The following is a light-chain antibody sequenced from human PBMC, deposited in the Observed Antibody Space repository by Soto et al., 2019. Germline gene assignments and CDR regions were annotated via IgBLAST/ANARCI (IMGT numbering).Light chain of an antibody. Sequence: DVQMTQTPSSLSASVGDRVTITCQASQSISWYLNWYQQKPGKAPKLLISAASSLQSGVPSRFSGTGSGTDFTLTITSLQLEDFATYYCQQSFITPPYTFGQGTKLEIK. J-gene: IGKJ2*01. CDR3: QQSFITPPYT. V-gene: IGKV1-39*01. CDR1: QSISWY. CDR2: AAS.